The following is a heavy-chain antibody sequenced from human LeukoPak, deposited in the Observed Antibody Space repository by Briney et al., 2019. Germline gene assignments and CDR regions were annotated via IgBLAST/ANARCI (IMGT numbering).Heavy chain of an antibody. Sequence: SETLSLTCTVSGGSISSYYWSWIRQPAGKGLEWIGYIYYSGSTNYNPSLKSRVTISVDTSKNQFSLKLSSVTAADTAVYYCARRLRYSSGYDAFDIWGQGTMVTVSS. CDR3: ARRLRYSSGYDAFDI. J-gene: IGHJ3*02. V-gene: IGHV4-59*01. CDR1: GGSISSYY. CDR2: IYYSGST. D-gene: IGHD6-19*01.